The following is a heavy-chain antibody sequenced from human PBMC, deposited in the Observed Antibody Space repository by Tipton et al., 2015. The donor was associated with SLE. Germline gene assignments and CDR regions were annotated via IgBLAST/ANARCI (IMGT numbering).Heavy chain of an antibody. D-gene: IGHD3-10*01. CDR3: ARDLYPYGMEV. V-gene: IGHV3-20*04. CDR1: RFTFSNYA. J-gene: IGHJ6*02. CDR2: INWNGGST. Sequence: SLRLSCAASRFTFSNYAMYWVRQAPGKGLEWVSGINWNGGSTGYGDSVKGRFTISRDNAEKSLYLQMNGLRAEDTALYYCARDLYPYGMEVWGQGTTVTVSS.